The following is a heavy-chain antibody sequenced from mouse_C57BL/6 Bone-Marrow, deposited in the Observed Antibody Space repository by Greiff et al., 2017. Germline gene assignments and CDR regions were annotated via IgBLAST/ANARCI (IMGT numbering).Heavy chain of an antibody. Sequence: QVLVKQSGPGLVQPSQSLSITCTVSGFSLTSYGVHWVRQSPGKGLEWLGVIWSGGSTDYNAAFRSRLSISKDNSKSQVFFKMNSLNADDAAIYYGAAKGELRRGDYFDYWGQGTTLTVSS. CDR1: GFSLTSYG. CDR3: AAKGELRRGDYFDY. V-gene: IGHV2-2*01. D-gene: IGHD2-4*01. J-gene: IGHJ2*01. CDR2: IWSGGST.